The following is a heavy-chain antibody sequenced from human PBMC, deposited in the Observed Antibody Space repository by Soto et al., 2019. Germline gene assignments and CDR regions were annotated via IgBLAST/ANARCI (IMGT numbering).Heavy chain of an antibody. V-gene: IGHV3-23*01. CDR1: EFTFISHA. Sequence: GGSLRLSSTASEFTFISHAMSWVRKAPGKGLEWVSAISGSGGSTYYADSVKGRFTISRDNSKNTLYLQMNSLRAEDTAVYYCAKTKTVTTFVLDYWGQGTLVTVSS. CDR2: ISGSGGST. D-gene: IGHD4-17*01. CDR3: AKTKTVTTFVLDY. J-gene: IGHJ4*02.